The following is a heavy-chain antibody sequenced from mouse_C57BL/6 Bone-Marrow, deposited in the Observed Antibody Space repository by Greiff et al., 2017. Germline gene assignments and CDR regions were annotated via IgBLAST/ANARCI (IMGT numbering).Heavy chain of an antibody. Sequence: VQLQQSDAELVKPGASVKISCKVSGYTFTDHTIHWMKQRPEQGLEWIGYIYPRDGSTKYNEKFKGKATLTADKSSSTAYMQLNRLTSEDSAVYFCAREGDGYLYYFDYWGQGTTLTVSS. V-gene: IGHV1-78*01. D-gene: IGHD2-3*01. CDR2: IYPRDGST. CDR3: AREGDGYLYYFDY. CDR1: GYTFTDHT. J-gene: IGHJ2*01.